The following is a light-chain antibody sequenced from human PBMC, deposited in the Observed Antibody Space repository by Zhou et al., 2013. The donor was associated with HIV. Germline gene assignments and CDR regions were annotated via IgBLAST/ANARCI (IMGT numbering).Light chain of an antibody. V-gene: IGKV1-5*03. J-gene: IGKJ3*01. CDR3: QQLNNFPFT. CDR1: QSISSW. Sequence: DIQMTQSPSTLSASVGDRVTITCRASQSISSWLAWYQQKPGKAPKLLIYKASSLESGVPSRFSGSGSGTEFTLTISSLQPDDFATYYCQQLNNFPFTFGPGTKVDIK. CDR2: KAS.